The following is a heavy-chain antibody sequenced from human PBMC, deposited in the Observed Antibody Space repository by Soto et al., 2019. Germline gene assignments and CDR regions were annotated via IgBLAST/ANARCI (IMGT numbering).Heavy chain of an antibody. Sequence: SETLSLTCIVSGGSISGYYWSWIRQPAGKELEWIGRIYSDGTTNYKPSLKGRGTMSVDTSKKQLSLKLTSVTAADTAMYYCARDRGYRSGSFESWGQGVLVTVSS. J-gene: IGHJ4*02. CDR1: GGSISGYY. CDR2: IYSDGTT. V-gene: IGHV4-4*07. D-gene: IGHD5-18*01. CDR3: ARDRGYRSGSFES.